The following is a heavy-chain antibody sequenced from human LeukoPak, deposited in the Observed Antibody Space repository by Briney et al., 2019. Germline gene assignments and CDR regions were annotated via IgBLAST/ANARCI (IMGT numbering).Heavy chain of an antibody. CDR3: AREGGDYYDILTGSN. D-gene: IGHD3-9*01. V-gene: IGHV4-34*01. CDR2: IHYSGST. CDR1: GGSFSGYY. Sequence: SETLSLTCAVYGGSFSGYYWSWIRQPPGKGLEWIGEIHYSGSTNYNPSLKSRVTISVDKSKNQFSLKLKSVPAAHTAVYYCAREGGDYYDILTGSNWGQGTVVSVSS. J-gene: IGHJ4*02.